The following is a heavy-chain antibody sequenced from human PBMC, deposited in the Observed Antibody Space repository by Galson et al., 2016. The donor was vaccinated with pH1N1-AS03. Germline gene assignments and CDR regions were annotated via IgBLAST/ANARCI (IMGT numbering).Heavy chain of an antibody. CDR2: ISRDGSTR. D-gene: IGHD1-1*01. J-gene: IGHJ6*03. CDR3: AKVGGVFDWNDYNYMDV. CDR1: GFTLSAYW. V-gene: IGHV3-74*03. Sequence: SLRLSCAVSGFTLSAYWMYWVRQTPGKRPVWVSRISRDGSTREHADSVKGRFSVSRDNAKNSLYLQMDSLSAEDTAVYYCAKVGGVFDWNDYNYMDVWGTGTTVTVAS.